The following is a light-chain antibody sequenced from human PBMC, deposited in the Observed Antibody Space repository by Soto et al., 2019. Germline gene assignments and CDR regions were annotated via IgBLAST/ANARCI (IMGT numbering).Light chain of an antibody. J-gene: IGKJ3*01. V-gene: IGKV1-9*01. CDR2: AAS. CDR3: QQFNSAPLF. CDR1: QGISSY. Sequence: DIQLTQSPSFLSASVGDRVAITCRSSQGISSYLAWYQQKPGKAPKLLMYAASTLQRGVPSRFSGSGSGTEFTLAISSLQPEDFATYYCQQFNSAPLFFGPGTKVDIK.